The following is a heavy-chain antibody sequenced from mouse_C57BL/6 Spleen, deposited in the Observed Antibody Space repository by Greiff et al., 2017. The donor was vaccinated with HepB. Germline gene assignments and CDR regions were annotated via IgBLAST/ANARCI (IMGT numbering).Heavy chain of an antibody. Sequence: QVQLQQSGAELARPGASVKMSCKASGYTFTSYTMHWVKQRPGQGLEWIGYINPSSGYTKYNQKFKDKATLTADKSSSTAYMQLSSLTSEDSAVYYCAKANYYGSRGTFDYWGRGTTLTVSS. CDR1: GYTFTSYT. CDR3: AKANYYGSRGTFDY. CDR2: INPSSGYT. J-gene: IGHJ2*01. V-gene: IGHV1-4*01. D-gene: IGHD1-1*01.